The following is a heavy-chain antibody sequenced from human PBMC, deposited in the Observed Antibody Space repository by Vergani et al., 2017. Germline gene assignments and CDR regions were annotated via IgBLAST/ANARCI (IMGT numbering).Heavy chain of an antibody. J-gene: IGHJ6*03. CDR2: IDHTGRP. CDR3: ARVNTETNGHLYYYYYMDV. CDR1: GGSFTSYH. Sequence: QVQLQQWGGGLLKPSETLSLTCVVNGGSFTSYHWTWIRQSPGEGLEWVGDIDHTGRPDYNPSLNIRLTMSVDKSRNQFSLTLNSVTATDTAIYFCARVNTETNGHLYYYYYMDVWGQGTAVTVS. V-gene: IGHV4-34*01. D-gene: IGHD4-11*01.